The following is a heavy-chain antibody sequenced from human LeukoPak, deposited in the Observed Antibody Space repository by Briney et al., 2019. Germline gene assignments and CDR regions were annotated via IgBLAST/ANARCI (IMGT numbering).Heavy chain of an antibody. V-gene: IGHV3-30*03. CDR3: ARDFSGSYSYYYYYYMDV. J-gene: IGHJ6*03. CDR1: GFTFSSYG. D-gene: IGHD1-26*01. CDR2: ISYDGSNK. Sequence: GGSLRLPCAASGFTFSSYGMHWVRQAPGKGLEWVAVISYDGSNKYYADSVKGRFTISRDNSKNTLYLQMNSLRAEDTAVYYCARDFSGSYSYYYYYYMDVWGKGTTVTVSS.